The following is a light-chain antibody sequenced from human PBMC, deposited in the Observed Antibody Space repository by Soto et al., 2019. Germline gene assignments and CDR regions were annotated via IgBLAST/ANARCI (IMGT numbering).Light chain of an antibody. Sequence: DIQMTQSPSTLSASLGDRVTITCRASQGISSYLEWYQQKPGKAPKLLIYKASTLKSGVPSRFRGSGSGTEFTLTISSLQPDDFATYYCQHYNSSSEAFGQGTKVDIK. J-gene: IGKJ1*01. CDR3: QHYNSSSEA. V-gene: IGKV1-5*03. CDR1: QGISSY. CDR2: KAS.